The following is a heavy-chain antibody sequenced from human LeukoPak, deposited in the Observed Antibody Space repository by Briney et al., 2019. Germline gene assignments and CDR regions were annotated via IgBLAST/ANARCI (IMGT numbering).Heavy chain of an antibody. Sequence: GGSLRLSCAASGFTFSSYAMSWVRQAPGKGLEWVSAIRGNGADTYYADSAKGRFTISRDNSKNTLYLQMNSLRAEDTAVYYCAKVPNSGSYYYFDYWGQGALVTVSS. CDR1: GFTFSSYA. CDR2: IRGNGADT. CDR3: AKVPNSGSYYYFDY. V-gene: IGHV3-23*01. J-gene: IGHJ4*02. D-gene: IGHD1-26*01.